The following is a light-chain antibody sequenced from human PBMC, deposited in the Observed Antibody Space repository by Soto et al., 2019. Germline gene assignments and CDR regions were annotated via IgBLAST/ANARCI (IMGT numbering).Light chain of an antibody. J-gene: IGLJ1*01. CDR3: SSYTSSSTYV. Sequence: QSALTQPASVSGSPGQSITISCTGTSSDVGGYNYVSWYQQHPGKVPKLMIYDVTNRPSGVSNRFSGSKSGNTASLTISGIQAEYEAEYYGSSYTSSSTYVFGAGTKLTVL. V-gene: IGLV2-14*01. CDR1: SSDVGGYNY. CDR2: DVT.